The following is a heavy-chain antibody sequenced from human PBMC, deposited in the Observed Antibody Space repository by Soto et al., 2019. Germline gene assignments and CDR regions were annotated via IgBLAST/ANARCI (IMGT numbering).Heavy chain of an antibody. CDR3: AREILKWLPITRSNWFDP. D-gene: IGHD3-22*01. J-gene: IGHJ5*02. CDR2: INAGNGNT. Sequence: GASVKVSCKASGYTFTSYAMHWVRQAPGQRLEWMGWINAGNGNTKYSQKFQGRVTITRDTSASTAYMELSSLRSEDTAVYYCAREILKWLPITRSNWFDPWGQGTLVTVSS. V-gene: IGHV1-3*01. CDR1: GYTFTSYA.